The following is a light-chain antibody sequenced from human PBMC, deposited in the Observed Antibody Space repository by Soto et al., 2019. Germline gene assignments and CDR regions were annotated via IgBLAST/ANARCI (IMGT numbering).Light chain of an antibody. CDR3: QQANSFPRT. Sequence: DIPMTQSPSSVSASVGDRVTITCRASQGFSTWLAWYRRKPGRAPELLIYSASSLHSGVPSRFSGSGSGTDFTLTIGSLQPEDFATYYCQQANSFPRTFGGGTEVEIK. CDR2: SAS. V-gene: IGKV1-12*01. J-gene: IGKJ4*01. CDR1: QGFSTW.